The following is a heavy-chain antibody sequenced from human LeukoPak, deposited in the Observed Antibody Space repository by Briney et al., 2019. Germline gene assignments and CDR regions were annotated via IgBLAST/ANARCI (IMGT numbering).Heavy chain of an antibody. CDR3: AREYSYGHY. Sequence: SETLSLTCAVSGASISSNIWWSWVRQPPGKGLEWIGQIFHTGSTTYIPSLKSRVTMSVDKSKNQFSLNLRSMTAADTAVYYCAREYSYGHYWGQGTLVTVSS. CDR2: IFHTGST. V-gene: IGHV4-4*02. CDR1: GASISSNIW. D-gene: IGHD5-18*01. J-gene: IGHJ4*02.